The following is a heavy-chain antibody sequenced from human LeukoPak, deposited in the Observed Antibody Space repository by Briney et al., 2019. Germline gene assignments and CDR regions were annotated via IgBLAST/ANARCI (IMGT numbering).Heavy chain of an antibody. Sequence: PGGSLRLSCAASGFTFSSYGMHWVRQAPGKGLEWVAFIRYDGSNKYYADSVKGRFTISRDNSKNTLYLQMNSLRAEDTAVYYCAKVANYYYGSKSYYFFEHWGQGTPVTASS. V-gene: IGHV3-30*02. CDR3: AKVANYYYGSKSYYFFEH. J-gene: IGHJ4*02. D-gene: IGHD3-10*01. CDR1: GFTFSSYG. CDR2: IRYDGSNK.